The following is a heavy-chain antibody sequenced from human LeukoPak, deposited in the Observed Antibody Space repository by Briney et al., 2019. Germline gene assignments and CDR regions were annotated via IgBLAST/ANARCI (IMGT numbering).Heavy chain of an antibody. CDR2: IYYSGST. D-gene: IGHD6-13*01. CDR3: ARRVGSSSWSRYFDY. Sequence: GSLRLSCAASGFTFSSYSMNWVRQPPGKGLEWIGYIYYSGSTNYNPSLKSRVTISVDTSKNQFSLKLSSVTAADTAVYYCARRVGSSSWSRYFDYWGQGTLVTVSS. CDR1: GFTFSSYS. V-gene: IGHV4-59*08. J-gene: IGHJ4*02.